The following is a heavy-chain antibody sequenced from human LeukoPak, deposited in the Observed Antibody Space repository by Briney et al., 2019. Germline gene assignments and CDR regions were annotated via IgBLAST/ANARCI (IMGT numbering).Heavy chain of an antibody. CDR1: GYSFTSYW. CDR2: IYPGDSDT. CDR3: ARQRGYCSSTSCYSGYMDV. V-gene: IGHV5-51*01. D-gene: IGHD2-2*01. J-gene: IGHJ6*03. Sequence: GESLKISCKGSGYSFTSYWIGWVRQMPGKGLEWMGIIYPGDSDTRYSPSFQGQVTITADKSISTAYLQWSSLKASDTAMYYCARQRGYCSSTSCYSGYMDVWGKGTTVTISS.